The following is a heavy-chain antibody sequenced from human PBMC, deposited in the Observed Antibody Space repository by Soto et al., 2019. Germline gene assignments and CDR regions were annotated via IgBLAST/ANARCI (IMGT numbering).Heavy chain of an antibody. Sequence: SETLSLTCTVSGDSISSASYFWGWIRQPPGKGREWIGSVYFVGNSYYNPSLKSRVRISVDASKNQFSLRLSYMTAADTGVYYCVRFYGDYVNVVKRSYFDFWGQGTLVTVSS. D-gene: IGHD4-17*01. CDR3: VRFYGDYVNVVKRSYFDF. J-gene: IGHJ4*02. CDR1: GDSISSASYF. CDR2: VYFVGNS. V-gene: IGHV4-39*01.